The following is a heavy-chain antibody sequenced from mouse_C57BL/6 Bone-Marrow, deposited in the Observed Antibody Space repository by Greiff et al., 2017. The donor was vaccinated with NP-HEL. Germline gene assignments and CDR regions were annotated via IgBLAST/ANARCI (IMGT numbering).Heavy chain of an antibody. Sequence: DVKLVESGGGLVQSGRSLRLSCATSGFTFSDFYMEWVRQAPGKGLEWIAASRNKANDYTTEYSASVKGRFIVSRDTSQSILYLQMNALRAEDTAIYYCARGYYGDYWGQGTTLTVSS. CDR3: ARGYYGDY. J-gene: IGHJ2*01. CDR2: SRNKANDYTT. CDR1: GFTFSDFY. V-gene: IGHV7-1*01.